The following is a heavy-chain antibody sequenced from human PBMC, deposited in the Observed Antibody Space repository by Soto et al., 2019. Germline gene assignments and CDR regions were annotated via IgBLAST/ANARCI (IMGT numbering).Heavy chain of an antibody. D-gene: IGHD3-22*01. J-gene: IGHJ4*02. CDR3: AKDPTSYDSSAQFDS. CDR2: ISYGGGTT. Sequence: GGSLRLSCAASEFTFSNYAMSWVRQAPGKGLEWVSAISYGGGTTYYADSVKGRFTISRDNSKNTLYLQMNSLRAEDTAVYYCAKDPTSYDSSAQFDSWGQGTLVTVS. V-gene: IGHV3-23*01. CDR1: EFTFSNYA.